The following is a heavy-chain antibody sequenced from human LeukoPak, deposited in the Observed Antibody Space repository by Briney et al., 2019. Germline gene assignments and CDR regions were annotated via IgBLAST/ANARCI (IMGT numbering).Heavy chain of an antibody. D-gene: IGHD3-10*01. Sequence: GASVNVSCKASGYTFTSYGISWVRQAPGQGLEWMGWISAYNGNTNYAQKLQGRVTMTTDTSTSTAYMELSSLRSEDTAVYYCARGVHGSGSSGEFDPWGQGTLVTVSS. CDR1: GYTFTSYG. CDR2: ISAYNGNT. CDR3: ARGVHGSGSSGEFDP. V-gene: IGHV1-18*01. J-gene: IGHJ5*02.